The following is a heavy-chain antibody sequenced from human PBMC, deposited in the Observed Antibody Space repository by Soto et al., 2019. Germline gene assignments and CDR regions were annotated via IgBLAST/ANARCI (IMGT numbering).Heavy chain of an antibody. CDR2: ISSSGAYK. D-gene: IGHD3-22*01. CDR1: GFSFSDYY. Sequence: QVQLVESGGGLVKPGGSLRLSCAASGFSFSDYYMNWIRQAPGKGLEWISYISSSGAYKNFADSVRGRFTMSRDSAKNSLLLQMDGLRAEDTDVYYCARAKLVVEGRFDYWGQGTLVTVSS. V-gene: IGHV3-11*06. J-gene: IGHJ4*02. CDR3: ARAKLVVEGRFDY.